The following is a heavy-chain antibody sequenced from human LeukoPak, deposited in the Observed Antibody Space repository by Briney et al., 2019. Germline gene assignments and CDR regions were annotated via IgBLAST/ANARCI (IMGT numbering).Heavy chain of an antibody. D-gene: IGHD3-22*01. V-gene: IGHV3-23*01. J-gene: IGHJ4*02. Sequence: GGSLRLSCAASGFTFSSYAMSWVSQAPGKGLEWVSAISGSGGSTYYADSVKGRFTISRDNSKNTLYLQMNSLRAEDTAVYYCAKNRNYYDSSGYYYEDYYFDYWGQGTLVTVSS. CDR2: ISGSGGST. CDR1: GFTFSSYA. CDR3: AKNRNYYDSSGYYYEDYYFDY.